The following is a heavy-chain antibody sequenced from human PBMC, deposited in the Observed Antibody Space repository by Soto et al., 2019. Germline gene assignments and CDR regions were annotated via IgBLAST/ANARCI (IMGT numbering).Heavy chain of an antibody. CDR3: ARVKVGDLFRFNWFFDL. CDR1: GGPISSGNFS. J-gene: IGHJ2*01. D-gene: IGHD3-3*01. CDR2: IFHTGST. V-gene: IGHV4-30-2*01. Sequence: SETLSLTCTVSGGPISSGNFSWTWIRQPPGKGLEWIAYIFHTGSTFYNSSLKPRVSISVDRSKNQFSLKLKSVTETDTAVYYCARVKVGDLFRFNWFFDLWGRGTLVTVS.